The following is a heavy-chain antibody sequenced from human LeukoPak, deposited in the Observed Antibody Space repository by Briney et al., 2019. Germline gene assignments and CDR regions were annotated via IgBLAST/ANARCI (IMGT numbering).Heavy chain of an antibody. V-gene: IGHV1-2*02. J-gene: IGHJ5*02. CDR1: GYTFTGYY. Sequence: AASVKVSCTASGYTFTGYYMHWVRQAPGQGLEWMGWINPNSGGTNYAQKFQGRVTMTRDTSISTAYMELSRLRSDDTAVYYCARDYYDSSGYSNWFDPWGQGTLVTVSS. D-gene: IGHD3-22*01. CDR3: ARDYYDSSGYSNWFDP. CDR2: INPNSGGT.